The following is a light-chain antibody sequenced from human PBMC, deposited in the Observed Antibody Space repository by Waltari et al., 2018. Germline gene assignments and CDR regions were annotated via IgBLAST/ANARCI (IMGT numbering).Light chain of an antibody. CDR2: AAS. Sequence: DIQMTQSPSSLSASVGDRVTITCRASQSINSYLNWYQQKPGKAPKLLIYAASSLQSGVPSRFSGSGSGTDFTLTISSLQPEDFATYFCQESHSNPLTFGGGTKLEIK. J-gene: IGKJ4*01. V-gene: IGKV1-39*01. CDR1: QSINSY. CDR3: QESHSNPLT.